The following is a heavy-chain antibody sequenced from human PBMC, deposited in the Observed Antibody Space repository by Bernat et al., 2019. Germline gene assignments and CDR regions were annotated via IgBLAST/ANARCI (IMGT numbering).Heavy chain of an antibody. CDR2: ISSSSSYT. Sequence: VGCGGGWVERGGSLRLSCAASGFTFSDYYMSWIRQAPGKGLEWVSYISSSSSYTNYADSVKGRFTISRDNAKNSLYLQMNSLRAEDTAVYYCARGEYCSGGSCYSGYYDYYMDVWGKGTTVTVSS. V-gene: IGHV3-11*06. J-gene: IGHJ6*03. CDR3: ARGEYCSGGSCYSGYYDYYMDV. D-gene: IGHD2-15*01. CDR1: GFTFSDYY.